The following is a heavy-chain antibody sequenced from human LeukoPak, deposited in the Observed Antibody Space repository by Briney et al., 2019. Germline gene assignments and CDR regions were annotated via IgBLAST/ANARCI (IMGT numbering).Heavy chain of an antibody. Sequence: SETLSLTCTVSGGSISSSSYYWGWIRQPPGKGLEWIGSIYYSGSTYYNPSLKSRVTISADTSKNQFSLKLSSVTAADTAVYYCARAGSLFYYYYMDVWGKGTTVTVSS. D-gene: IGHD3-16*02. CDR3: ARAGSLFYYYYMDV. J-gene: IGHJ6*03. CDR1: GGSISSSSYY. CDR2: IYYSGST. V-gene: IGHV4-39*07.